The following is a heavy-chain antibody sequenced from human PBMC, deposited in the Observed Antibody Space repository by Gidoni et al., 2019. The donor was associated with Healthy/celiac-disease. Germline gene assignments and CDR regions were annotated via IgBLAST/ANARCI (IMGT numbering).Heavy chain of an antibody. CDR3: TRSYGDYAWGFDY. V-gene: IGHV3-49*04. CDR2: IRSKAYGGTT. CDR1: GFTLGDYA. J-gene: IGHJ4*02. D-gene: IGHD4-17*01. Sequence: EVQLVESGGGLVQPGRSLRLSCTASGFTLGDYAMSWVRQAPGKGLEWVGFIRSKAYGGTTEYAASVKGRFTISRDDSKSIAYLQMNSLKTEDTAVYYCTRSYGDYAWGFDYWGQGTLVTVSS.